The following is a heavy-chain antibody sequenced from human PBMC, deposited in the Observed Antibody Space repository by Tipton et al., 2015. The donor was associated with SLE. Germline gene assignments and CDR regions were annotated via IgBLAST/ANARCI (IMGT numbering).Heavy chain of an antibody. V-gene: IGHV3-7*01. CDR3: VRRWDAFDV. Sequence: SLRLSCAGSGFTFSHYWMSWVRQAPGKGLEWVADIKQDGSEKLYVDSVKDRFLISRDNALHSLYLQMNRLRVDDTARYFCVRRWDAFDVWGQGTPVTVSS. CDR1: GFTFSHYW. J-gene: IGHJ3*01. CDR2: IKQDGSEK.